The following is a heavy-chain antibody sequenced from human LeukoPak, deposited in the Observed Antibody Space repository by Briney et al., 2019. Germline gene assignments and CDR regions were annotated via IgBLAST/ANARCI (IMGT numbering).Heavy chain of an antibody. CDR2: ISGSGGST. CDR3: AKNRKYDFWSGYLDY. J-gene: IGHJ4*02. Sequence: GGSLRLSYAASGFTFSSYAMSWVRQAPGKGLEWVSAISGSGGSTYYADSVKGRFTISRDNSKNTLYLQMNSLRAEDTAVYYCAKNRKYDFWSGYLDYWGQGTLVTVSS. CDR1: GFTFSSYA. V-gene: IGHV3-23*01. D-gene: IGHD3-3*01.